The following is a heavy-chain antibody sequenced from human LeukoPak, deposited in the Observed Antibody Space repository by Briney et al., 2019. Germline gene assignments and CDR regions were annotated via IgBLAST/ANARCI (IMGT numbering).Heavy chain of an antibody. J-gene: IGHJ4*02. CDR3: AKGFDWLLSHFDY. V-gene: IGHV3-23*01. Sequence: GGSLRLSCAASGFTFSSYAMSWVRQAPGKGLEWVSAISGSGGSTYYADSVKGRYTISRDNSKNTLYLQMNSLRAEDTAVYYCAKGFDWLLSHFDYWGQGTLVTVSS. CDR1: GFTFSSYA. D-gene: IGHD3-9*01. CDR2: ISGSGGST.